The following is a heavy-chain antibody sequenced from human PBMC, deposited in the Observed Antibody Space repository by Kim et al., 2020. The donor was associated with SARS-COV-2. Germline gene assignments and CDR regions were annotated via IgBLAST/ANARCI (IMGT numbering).Heavy chain of an antibody. J-gene: IGHJ4*02. CDR2: NI. CDR3: ARDLFHSGFDY. Sequence: NIQLSQQLQGRVTITSDTSAGTAYMELNSLTSEDTAVYYCARDLFHSGFDYWGQGTLVTVSS. V-gene: IGHV1-3*01. D-gene: IGHD2-21*01.